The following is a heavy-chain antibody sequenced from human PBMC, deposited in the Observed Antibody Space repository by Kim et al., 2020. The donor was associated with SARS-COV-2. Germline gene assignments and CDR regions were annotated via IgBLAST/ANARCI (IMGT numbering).Heavy chain of an antibody. D-gene: IGHD6-13*01. J-gene: IGHJ4*02. V-gene: IGHV6-1*01. Sequence: SQTLSLTCAISGDSVSSNSATWNWIRQSPSRGLEWLGRTYYRSKWYNDYALSVKSRITINPDTSKNQFSLQLNSVTPEDTAVYFCVRRSISADGIFDYWGQGSLVTVSS. CDR3: VRRSISADGIFDY. CDR2: TYYRSKWYN. CDR1: GDSVSSNSAT.